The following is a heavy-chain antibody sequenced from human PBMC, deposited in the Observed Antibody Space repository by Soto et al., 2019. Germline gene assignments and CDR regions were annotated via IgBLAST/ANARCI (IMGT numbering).Heavy chain of an antibody. J-gene: IGHJ4*02. Sequence: HPGGSLRLSCAASGFTFSSYAMSWVRQAPGKGLEWVSAISGSGGSTYYADSVKGRFTISRDNSKNTLYLQMNSLRAEDTAVYYCAKGYYYDSSGYYPPLIDYWGQGTLVTVSS. CDR1: GFTFSSYA. CDR3: AKGYYYDSSGYYPPLIDY. CDR2: ISGSGGST. D-gene: IGHD3-22*01. V-gene: IGHV3-23*01.